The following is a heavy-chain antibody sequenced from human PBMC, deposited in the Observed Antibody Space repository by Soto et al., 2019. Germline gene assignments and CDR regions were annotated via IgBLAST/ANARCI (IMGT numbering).Heavy chain of an antibody. CDR1: IGYINSEGFS. Sequence: QVQLQESGPGRLKPSQTLSLTCNVSIGYINSEGFSWSWFRQHPGKGLEWIGYIFHSGSTLYNPSLNSRVTLSADTSKNQLSLNLRSVTVADTAVYYCARGGIAGHWFDPWGQGILVTVSS. V-gene: IGHV4-31*03. D-gene: IGHD6-13*01. CDR2: IFHSGST. CDR3: ARGGIAGHWFDP. J-gene: IGHJ5*02.